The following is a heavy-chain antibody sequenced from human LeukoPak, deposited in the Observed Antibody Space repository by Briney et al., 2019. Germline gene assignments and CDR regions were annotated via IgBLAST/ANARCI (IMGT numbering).Heavy chain of an antibody. J-gene: IGHJ4*02. D-gene: IGHD3-10*01. CDR2: INHSGST. CDR3: ARRFKRPYYGSGSYFDY. Sequence: PSETLSLTCTVSGGSISSSSYYWGWIRQPPGKGLEWIGEINHSGSTNYNPSLKSRVTISVDTSKDQFSLKLSSVTAADTAVYYCARRFKRPYYGSGSYFDYWGQGTLVTVSS. CDR1: GGSISSSSYY. V-gene: IGHV4-39*07.